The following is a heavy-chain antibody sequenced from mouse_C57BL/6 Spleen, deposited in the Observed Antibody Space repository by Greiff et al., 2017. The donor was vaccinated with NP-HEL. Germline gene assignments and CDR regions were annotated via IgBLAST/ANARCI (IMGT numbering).Heavy chain of an antibody. V-gene: IGHV1-26*01. J-gene: IGHJ4*01. CDR3: ARSLRLGAMDY. Sequence: VQLQQSGPELVKPGASVKISCKASGYTFTDYYMNWVKQSHGKSLEWIGDINPNNGGTSYNQKFKGKATLTVDKSSSTAYMELRSLTSEDSAVYYCARSLRLGAMDYWGQGTSVTVSS. D-gene: IGHD3-2*02. CDR2: INPNNGGT. CDR1: GYTFTDYY.